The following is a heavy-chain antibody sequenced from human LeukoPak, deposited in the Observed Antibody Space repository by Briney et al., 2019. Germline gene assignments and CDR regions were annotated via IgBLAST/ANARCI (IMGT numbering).Heavy chain of an antibody. V-gene: IGHV1-24*01. J-gene: IGHJ4*02. CDR1: GYTLTELS. Sequence: ASVKVSCKVSGYTLTELSMHGVRQAPGKGRAWMGGFDPEDGDTIYAQKFQGRVTMTEDTSTDTAYMELSSLRSEDTAVYYCATVPRSGSYYFDYWGQGTLVTVSS. D-gene: IGHD1-26*01. CDR2: FDPEDGDT. CDR3: ATVPRSGSYYFDY.